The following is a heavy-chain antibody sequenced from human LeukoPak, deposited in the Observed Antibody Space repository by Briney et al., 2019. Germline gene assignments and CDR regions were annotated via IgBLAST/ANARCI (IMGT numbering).Heavy chain of an antibody. D-gene: IGHD2-15*01. CDR1: GGSISSSNW. V-gene: IGHV4-4*02. J-gene: IGHJ4*02. CDR2: IYHSGST. Sequence: SGTLSPTCAVSGGSISSSNWWSWVRQPPGKGLEWIGEIYHSGSTNYNPSLKSRVTISVDTSKNQFSLKLSSVTAADTAVYYCARRVHCSGGSCYLDYWGQGTLVTVSS. CDR3: ARRVHCSGGSCYLDY.